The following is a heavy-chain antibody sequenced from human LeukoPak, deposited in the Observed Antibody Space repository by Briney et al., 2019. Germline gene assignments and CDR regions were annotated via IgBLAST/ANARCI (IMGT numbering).Heavy chain of an antibody. Sequence: SETLSLTCTVSGGSISSYYWSWIRQPAGKGLEWIGRIYTSGSTNYNPSLKSRVTMSVDTSKNQFSLKLSSVTAADTAVYYCARGVYYYDSSGNPLYWFDPWGQGTLVTVSS. J-gene: IGHJ5*02. CDR1: GGSISSYY. CDR3: ARGVYYYDSSGNPLYWFDP. V-gene: IGHV4-4*07. D-gene: IGHD3-22*01. CDR2: IYTSGST.